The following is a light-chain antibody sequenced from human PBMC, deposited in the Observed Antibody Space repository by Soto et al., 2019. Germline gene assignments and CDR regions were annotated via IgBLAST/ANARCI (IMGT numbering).Light chain of an antibody. CDR3: QQLNSYPRR. J-gene: IGKJ3*01. V-gene: IGKV1-9*01. CDR1: QGISSY. Sequence: DIQLTQSPSFLSASVGDRVTITCRASQGISSYLAWYQQKPGKAPKRLIYAASTLQSGVPSRFSGSGSGTEFARTISSLQPEDFATYYWQQLNSYPRRFGPGTKVDIK. CDR2: AAS.